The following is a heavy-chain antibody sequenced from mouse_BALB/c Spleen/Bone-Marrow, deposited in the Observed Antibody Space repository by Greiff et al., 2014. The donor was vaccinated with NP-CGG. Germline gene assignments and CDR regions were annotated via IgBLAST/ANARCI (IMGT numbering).Heavy chain of an antibody. J-gene: IGHJ4*01. V-gene: IGHV1S81*02. D-gene: IGHD3-2*01. CDR1: GYTFTSYW. Sequence: VQLQQSGTELVKPGASVKLSCKASGYTFTSYWIHWVKQGPGQGLEWIGEIHPSNGRTNYSEKFKTKATLTVDKSSSTAHMQLSSLTSEDSAVYYCARGTARAMMDYWGQGTSATGSS. CDR2: IHPSNGRT. CDR3: ARGTARAMMDY.